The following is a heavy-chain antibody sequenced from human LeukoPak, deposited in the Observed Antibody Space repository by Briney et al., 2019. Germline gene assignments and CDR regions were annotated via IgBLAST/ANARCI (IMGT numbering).Heavy chain of an antibody. CDR1: RFTFSIYS. CDR3: ASCHCRSTTCYTPTRIDY. D-gene: IGHD2-2*02. J-gene: IGHJ4*02. CDR2: ISSSSSTI. V-gene: IGHV3-48*01. Sequence: GGSLRLSCAASRFTFSIYSMKWVRQAPGKGLEWVSYISSSSSTIYYADSVKGRFTISRDNAKNSLYLQMNSLRAEDTAVYYCASCHCRSTTCYTPTRIDYWGQGTLVTVSS.